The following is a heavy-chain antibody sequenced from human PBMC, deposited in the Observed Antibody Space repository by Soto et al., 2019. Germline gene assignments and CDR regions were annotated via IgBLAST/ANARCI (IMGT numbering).Heavy chain of an antibody. J-gene: IGHJ6*02. CDR3: ARPSCSSSSGGYYFGMDV. D-gene: IGHD6-6*01. Sequence: QLQLVQSGAEVKKPGSSVKVSCKASVGTFTNHAISWVRQAPGQGLEWMGGIIPFFGTTNYAQKIQVRVTLTADESTCTAYMELTSLRYEETAVYYCARPSCSSSSGGYYFGMDVWGQGTTVTVSS. CDR1: VGTFTNHA. CDR2: IIPFFGTT. V-gene: IGHV1-69*01.